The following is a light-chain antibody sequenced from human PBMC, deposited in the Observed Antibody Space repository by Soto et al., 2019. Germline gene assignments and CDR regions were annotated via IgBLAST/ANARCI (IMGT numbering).Light chain of an antibody. CDR3: QRRHMWPIT. J-gene: IGKJ5*01. V-gene: IGKV3-11*01. CDR2: DAY. Sequence: EVVLTPSPVTLSLSQGERATLSCRASQSFRGLLDWYQQKPGQAPRLLIYDAYNTATGIPPRFSGSGSGTDFTLTISILEPEDSAVYYCQRRHMWPITFGQGTRLEIK. CDR1: QSFRGL.